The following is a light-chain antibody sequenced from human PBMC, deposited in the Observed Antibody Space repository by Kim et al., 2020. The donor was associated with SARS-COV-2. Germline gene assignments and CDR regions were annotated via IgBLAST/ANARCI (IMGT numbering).Light chain of an antibody. CDR1: SGSIASNF. V-gene: IGLV6-57*03. Sequence: KTVTLPCTRMSGSIASNFVHWYQQRPGSAPTTLIFEVNQRPSGVPARFSGSIDSSSNSASLTISGLKTEDEADYYCQSYDDNINTIFGGGTQLTVL. J-gene: IGLJ2*01. CDR2: EVN. CDR3: QSYDDNINTI.